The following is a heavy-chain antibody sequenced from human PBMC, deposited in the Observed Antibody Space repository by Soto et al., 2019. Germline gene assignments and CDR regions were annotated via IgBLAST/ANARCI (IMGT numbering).Heavy chain of an antibody. Sequence: SETLSLTCTVSGGSISSSSYYWGWIRQPPGKGLEWIGSIYYSGSTYYNPSLKSRVTISLDTSKNQFSLKLSSVTAADTAVYYCARLRVAAAYIDYWGQGTLVTVSS. CDR3: ARLRVAAAYIDY. J-gene: IGHJ4*02. CDR1: GGSISSSSYY. D-gene: IGHD6-13*01. V-gene: IGHV4-39*01. CDR2: IYYSGST.